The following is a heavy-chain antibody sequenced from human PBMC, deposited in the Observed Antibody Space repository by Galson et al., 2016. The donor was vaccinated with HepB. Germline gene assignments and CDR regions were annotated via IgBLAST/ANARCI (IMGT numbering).Heavy chain of an antibody. V-gene: IGHV2-5*02. CDR1: GFSLSTSGVG. Sequence: PALVKPTQTLTLTCTFSGFSLSTSGVGVGWIRQPPGKALEWLALIFWADDKHHSPSLKRRLTITKDTSKKQVVLTMTNMDPVDTATYYCAHSPNYTLIQHWGHGTRVTVSS. J-gene: IGHJ1*01. D-gene: IGHD1-7*01. CDR3: AHSPNYTLIQH. CDR2: IFWADDK.